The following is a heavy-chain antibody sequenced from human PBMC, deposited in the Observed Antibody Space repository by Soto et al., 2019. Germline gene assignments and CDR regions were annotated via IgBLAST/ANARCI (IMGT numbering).Heavy chain of an antibody. Sequence: GASVKVSCKASGYTFTSYGISWVRQAPGQGLEWMGWISAYNGNTNYAQKLQGRVTMTTDTSTSTAYMELRSLRSDDTAVYSCARDYPYIFTVIGSYYYYGMDVWGQGTTVTVSS. CDR2: ISAYNGNT. CDR1: GYTFTSYG. V-gene: IGHV1-18*01. D-gene: IGHD4-4*01. CDR3: ARDYPYIFTVIGSYYYYGMDV. J-gene: IGHJ6*02.